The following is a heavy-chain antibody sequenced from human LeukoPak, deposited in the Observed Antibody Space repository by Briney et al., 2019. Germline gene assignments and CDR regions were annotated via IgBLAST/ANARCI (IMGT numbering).Heavy chain of an antibody. CDR1: GFAFSSPT. Sequence: QPGGSLRLSCGASGFAFSSPTMSWVRQAPGKGLEWVSGISGTDDNTYYADSVKGRFTIFRDNSKDILYLYMSSLRAEDTAMYYCANHPGGSFDYWGQGTLVAVSS. CDR3: ANHPGGSFDY. CDR2: ISGTDDNT. J-gene: IGHJ4*02. D-gene: IGHD3-16*01. V-gene: IGHV3-23*01.